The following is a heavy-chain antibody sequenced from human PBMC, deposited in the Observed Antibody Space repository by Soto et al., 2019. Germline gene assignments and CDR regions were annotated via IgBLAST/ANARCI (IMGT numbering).Heavy chain of an antibody. CDR3: ARGIRRAARPTLDY. CDR2: INHSGST. J-gene: IGHJ4*02. V-gene: IGHV4-34*01. Sequence: SETLSLTCAVYGGSFSGYYWSWIRQPPGKGLEWIGEINHSGSTNYNPSLKSRVTITVDTSKNQFSLKRSSVTAADTAVYYCARGIRRAARPTLDYWGQGTLVTVSS. D-gene: IGHD6-6*01. CDR1: GGSFSGYY.